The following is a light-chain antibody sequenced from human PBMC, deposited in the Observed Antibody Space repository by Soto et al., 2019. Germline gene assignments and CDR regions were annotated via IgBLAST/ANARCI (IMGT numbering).Light chain of an antibody. CDR2: GAS. Sequence: DIRMTQSPSPLSASVGDRVTITCRASQTISTYLNWYQQKPGKAPKLLIYGASSLQSGVPSRFSGSGSGTDFTLTISSLQPEDFGTYYCQQSFSTPRTFGQGTKV. CDR1: QTISTY. V-gene: IGKV1-39*01. CDR3: QQSFSTPRT. J-gene: IGKJ1*01.